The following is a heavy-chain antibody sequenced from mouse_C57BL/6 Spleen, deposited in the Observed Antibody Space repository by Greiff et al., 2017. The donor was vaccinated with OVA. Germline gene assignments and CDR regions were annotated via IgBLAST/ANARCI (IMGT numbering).Heavy chain of an antibody. CDR2: ISYDGSN. CDR1: GYSITSGYY. CDR3: AREGNYYYGSSSHWYFDV. D-gene: IGHD1-1*01. J-gene: IGHJ1*03. V-gene: IGHV3-6*01. Sequence: EVKLQESGPGLVKPSQSLSLTCSVTGYSITSGYYWNWIRQFPGNKLEWMGYISYDGSNNYNPSLKNRISITRDTSKNQFFLKLNSVTTEDTATYYCAREGNYYYGSSSHWYFDVWGTGTTVTVSS.